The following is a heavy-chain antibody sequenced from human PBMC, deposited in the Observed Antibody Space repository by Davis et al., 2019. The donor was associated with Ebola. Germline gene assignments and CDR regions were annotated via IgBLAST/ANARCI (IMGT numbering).Heavy chain of an antibody. V-gene: IGHV1-8*01. D-gene: IGHD1-1*01. Sequence: ASVKVSCKASGYTFTSYDINWVRQATGQGLEWMGWMNPNSGNTGYAQKFQGRVTMTRNTSISTAYMELSSLRSEDTAVYYCARVMVGVTTRTNWFDPWGQGTLVTVSS. J-gene: IGHJ5*02. CDR3: ARVMVGVTTRTNWFDP. CDR2: MNPNSGNT. CDR1: GYTFTSYD.